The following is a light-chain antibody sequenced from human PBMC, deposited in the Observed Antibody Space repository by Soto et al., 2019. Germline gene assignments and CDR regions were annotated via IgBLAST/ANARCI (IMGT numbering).Light chain of an antibody. J-gene: IGKJ4*01. CDR2: AAS. CDR1: QSIRY. Sequence: DIQMTQSPSSLSASVGDRVTITCRASQSIRYLNWYQQIPGKAPKLLISAASILQSGVPSRFSGSGSGTDFSLTINTLQREDFATYYCQQSDSAPLTFGGGTKV. V-gene: IGKV1-39*01. CDR3: QQSDSAPLT.